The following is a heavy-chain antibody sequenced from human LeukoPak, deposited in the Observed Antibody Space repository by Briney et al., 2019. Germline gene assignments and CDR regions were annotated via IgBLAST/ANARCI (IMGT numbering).Heavy chain of an antibody. Sequence: SETLSLTCTVSGGSISSYYWSWIRQPAGKGLEWIGRIYSSGNTNYNPSLKSRVTMSVDTSKNHFSLRLSSVTAADTAVYYCARDLSGYDSDYFDYWGQGTLVTVSS. CDR2: IYSSGNT. V-gene: IGHV4-4*07. J-gene: IGHJ4*02. CDR1: GGSISSYY. CDR3: ARDLSGYDSDYFDY. D-gene: IGHD5-12*01.